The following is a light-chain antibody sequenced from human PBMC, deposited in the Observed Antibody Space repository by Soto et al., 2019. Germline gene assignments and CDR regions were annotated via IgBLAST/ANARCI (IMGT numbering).Light chain of an antibody. CDR2: AAS. Sequence: IQLTQSPSSLSASVGDRVTITCRASEGISSYLAWYQQKPGRVPKLLIYAASTLQSGVPSRFGGSGSGTDFTLTISSLQPEDSATYFCQQLKTFPVTFGQGTRPEIK. CDR1: EGISSY. V-gene: IGKV1-9*01. CDR3: QQLKTFPVT. J-gene: IGKJ5*01.